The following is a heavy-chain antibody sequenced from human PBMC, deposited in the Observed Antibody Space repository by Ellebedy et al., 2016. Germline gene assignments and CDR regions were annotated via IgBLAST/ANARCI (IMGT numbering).Heavy chain of an antibody. V-gene: IGHV3-23*01. CDR1: GFTFSSYA. J-gene: IGHJ3*02. CDR3: AKDALLSETYDAFDI. Sequence: GESLKISXAASGFTFSSYAMSWVRQAPGKGLERVSAISGSGGSTYYADSVKGRFTISRDNSKNTLYLQMNSLRAEDTAVYYCAKDALLSETYDAFDIWGQGTMVTVSS. CDR2: ISGSGGST. D-gene: IGHD1-26*01.